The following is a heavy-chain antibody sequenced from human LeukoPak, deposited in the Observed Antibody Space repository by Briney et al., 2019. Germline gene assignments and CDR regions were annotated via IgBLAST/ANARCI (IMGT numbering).Heavy chain of an antibody. V-gene: IGHV3-23*01. CDR3: ARGMSATSGYLELEY. CDR1: GFTFSRYA. CDR2: ISGSGGNT. Sequence: GGSLRLSCAASGFTFSRYAMSWVRQSPGKGLEWVSAISGSGGNTYSADSVKGRCTISRDNSLQTLFLHMNSLRAEDTAVYYCARGMSATSGYLELEYWGQEALVTVST. J-gene: IGHJ4*02. D-gene: IGHD3-22*01.